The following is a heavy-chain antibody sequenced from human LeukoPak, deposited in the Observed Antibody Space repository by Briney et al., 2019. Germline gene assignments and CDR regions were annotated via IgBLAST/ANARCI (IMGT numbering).Heavy chain of an antibody. CDR3: ARERYYYDSSGSRSYAFDI. V-gene: IGHV3-74*01. CDR1: GFTFSSYW. CDR2: MNSDGSST. J-gene: IGHJ3*02. Sequence: PGGSLRLSCAASGFTFSSYWMHWVRQAPGKGLVWVSRMNSDGSSTSYTDSVKGRFTISRDNAKNTLYLQMTSLRAEDTAVYYCARERYYYDSSGSRSYAFDIWGRGTMVTVSS. D-gene: IGHD3-22*01.